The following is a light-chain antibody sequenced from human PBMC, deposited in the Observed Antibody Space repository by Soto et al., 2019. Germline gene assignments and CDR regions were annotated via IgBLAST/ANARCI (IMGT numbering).Light chain of an antibody. J-gene: IGKJ4*01. CDR1: QSVGGN. Sequence: TVMTQSPAALSVSPGDRASLSCRASQSVGGNLAWYQLKPGQSPRLLIYDASTRATGIPDRFTGSGSGTELTLTIASLQSDDIAIYYCQQYDDWPPLTFGGGTKVDLK. CDR3: QQYDDWPPLT. CDR2: DAS. V-gene: IGKV3-15*01.